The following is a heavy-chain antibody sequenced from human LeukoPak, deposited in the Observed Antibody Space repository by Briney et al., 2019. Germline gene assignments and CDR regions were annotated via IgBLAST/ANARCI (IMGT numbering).Heavy chain of an antibody. CDR2: IYTSGST. J-gene: IGHJ3*02. Sequence: SSETLSLTCTVSGGSISSYYWSWIRQPAGKGLEWIGRIYTSGSTNYNPSLKSRVTISVDTSKNQFSLKLSSVTAADTAVYYCARNFRYYDILTGLQSGAFDIWGQGTMVTVSS. CDR3: ARNFRYYDILTGLQSGAFDI. V-gene: IGHV4-4*07. CDR1: GGSISSYY. D-gene: IGHD3-9*01.